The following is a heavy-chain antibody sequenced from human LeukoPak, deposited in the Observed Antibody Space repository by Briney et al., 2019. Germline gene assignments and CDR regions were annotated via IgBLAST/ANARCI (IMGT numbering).Heavy chain of an antibody. Sequence: AASVKVSCKASGYTFTSYGISWVRQAPGQGLEWMGWISAYNGNTNYAQKLQGRVTMTTDTSTSTAYMELRSLRSDDTAVYYCARDYWLTGLVVVAADWGQGTLVTVSS. CDR1: GYTFTSYG. CDR3: ARDYWLTGLVVVAAD. V-gene: IGHV1-18*01. CDR2: ISAYNGNT. D-gene: IGHD2-15*01. J-gene: IGHJ4*02.